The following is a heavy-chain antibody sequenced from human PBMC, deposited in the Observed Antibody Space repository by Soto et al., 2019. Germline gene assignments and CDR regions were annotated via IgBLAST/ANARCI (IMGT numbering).Heavy chain of an antibody. Sequence: PSETLSLTCTVSGGSVSSGSYYWSWIRQPPGKGLREIGYLYYSGRPNYNPSLKSRVTVSVDTSKSQSSLRLKSVTAADTAVYYGARAETSGIHYFDYWGQGSLVTVSS. CDR2: LYYSGRP. J-gene: IGHJ4*02. D-gene: IGHD6-13*01. CDR1: GGSVSSGSYY. CDR3: ARAETSGIHYFDY. V-gene: IGHV4-61*01.